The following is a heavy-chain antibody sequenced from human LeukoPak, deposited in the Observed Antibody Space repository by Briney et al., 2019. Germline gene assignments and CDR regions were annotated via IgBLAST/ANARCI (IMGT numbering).Heavy chain of an antibody. D-gene: IGHD3-22*01. J-gene: IGHJ3*02. V-gene: IGHV4-59*01. CDR2: IYYSGST. CDR3: AREGYYDSTGYYYHDAFDI. Sequence: SEALSLTCTASGGSISSYYWSWIRQPPGKGLEWIGYIYYSGSTNYNPSLKSRVAISVDTSKNQVSLKLSSVTAADTAVYYCAREGYYDSTGYYYHDAFDIWGQGTTVTVSS. CDR1: GGSISSYY.